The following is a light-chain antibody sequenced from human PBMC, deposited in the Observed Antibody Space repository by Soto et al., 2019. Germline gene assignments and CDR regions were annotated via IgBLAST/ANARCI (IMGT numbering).Light chain of an antibody. J-gene: IGKJ1*01. CDR2: GAT. Sequence: EIVMTQSPATLSVSPGERATLSFRASQSVSILLALYQQKPGQAPRLLIHGATTRATGIPARFSGSGSGTEFTLTISSLQSEDFAVYYCQQYNNWPRTFGQGTKVDIK. V-gene: IGKV3-15*01. CDR1: QSVSIL. CDR3: QQYNNWPRT.